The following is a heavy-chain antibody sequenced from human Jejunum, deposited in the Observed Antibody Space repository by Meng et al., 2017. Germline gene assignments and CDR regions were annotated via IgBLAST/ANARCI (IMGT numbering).Heavy chain of an antibody. Sequence: GESLKTSCAASGFSLSHSWMHWVRQVPGEGVVWVSRNIIYSQGGNSIYADAVNGRFTISRDNAKNTLYLQMNSLRVEDTAVHYCVREQEAAGNWCFDHWGRGTLVTVSS. CDR3: VREQEAAGNWCFDH. D-gene: IGHD6-13*01. J-gene: IGHJ2*01. CDR1: GFSLSHSW. V-gene: IGHV3-74*01. CDR2: IYSQGGNS.